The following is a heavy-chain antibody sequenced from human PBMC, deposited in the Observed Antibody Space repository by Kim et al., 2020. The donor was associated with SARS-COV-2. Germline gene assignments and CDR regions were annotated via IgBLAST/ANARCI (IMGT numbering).Heavy chain of an antibody. Sequence: GGSLRLSCAASGFTFSSYWMSWVRQAPGKGLEWVANIKQDGSEKYYVDSVKGRFTISRDNAKNSLYLQMNSLRAEDTAVYYCATVAAIYAFDIWGQGTMVTVSS. CDR3: ATVAAIYAFDI. V-gene: IGHV3-7*01. J-gene: IGHJ3*02. CDR2: IKQDGSEK. CDR1: GFTFSSYW. D-gene: IGHD2-15*01.